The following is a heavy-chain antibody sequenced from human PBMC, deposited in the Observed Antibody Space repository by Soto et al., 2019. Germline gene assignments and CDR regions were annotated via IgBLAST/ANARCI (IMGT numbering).Heavy chain of an antibody. Sequence: GGSLRLSCAVSGFTFSSYAMSWVRQAPGKGLEWVSAISGSGGSTYYSDSVKGRFTISRDNSKNTLFLQMNSLRAEDTAVYYCGRGWYDYYYYGMDVWCQGTTGNVSS. CDR2: ISGSGGST. J-gene: IGHJ6*02. CDR3: GRGWYDYYYYGMDV. CDR1: GFTFSSYA. V-gene: IGHV3-23*01. D-gene: IGHD6-13*01.